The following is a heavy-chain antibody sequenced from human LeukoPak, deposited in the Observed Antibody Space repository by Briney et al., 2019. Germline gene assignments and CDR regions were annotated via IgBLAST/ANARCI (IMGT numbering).Heavy chain of an antibody. D-gene: IGHD2-2*01. CDR2: IKSKIDGGTA. CDR3: TTRTWADGFDI. V-gene: IGHV3-15*01. Sequence: PGGSLRLSCAASGLSFRNAWMKWVRQAPGKGLEWVGRIKSKIDGGTADYAAPVKGRITISRDDSKNMLYLQINSLKADDTALYYCTTRTWADGFDIWGQGTMVTVSS. CDR1: GLSFRNAW. J-gene: IGHJ3*02.